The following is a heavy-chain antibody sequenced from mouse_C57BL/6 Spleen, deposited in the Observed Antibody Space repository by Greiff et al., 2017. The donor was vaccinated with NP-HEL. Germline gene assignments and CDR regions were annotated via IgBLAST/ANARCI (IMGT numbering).Heavy chain of an antibody. CDR3: ARSLTGTAWFAY. V-gene: IGHV1-59*01. CDR1: GYAFTNYL. D-gene: IGHD4-1*01. CDR2: IDPSDSYT. Sequence: VQLQQSGAELVRPGTSVKVSCKASGYAFTNYLIEWVKQRPGQGLEWIGEIDPSDSYTNYNQKFKGKSTLTVDKSSSTAYMQLSSLTSEDSAVYYCARSLTGTAWFAYWGQGTLVTVSA. J-gene: IGHJ3*01.